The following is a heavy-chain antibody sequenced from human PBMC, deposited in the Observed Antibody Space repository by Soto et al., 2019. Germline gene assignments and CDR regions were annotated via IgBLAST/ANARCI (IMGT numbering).Heavy chain of an antibody. D-gene: IGHD4-17*01. CDR2: ISGSGGTT. J-gene: IGHJ4*02. CDR3: AKDYYGADF. Sequence: PGGSLRLSCAASGFTFSTYGMNWVRQAPGKGLEWVSAISGSGGTTYYADSVKGRFTISRDNSKNTLYLQMNSLRVDDTAVYSCAKDYYGADFWGQGTLVTVSS. CDR1: GFTFSTYG. V-gene: IGHV3-23*01.